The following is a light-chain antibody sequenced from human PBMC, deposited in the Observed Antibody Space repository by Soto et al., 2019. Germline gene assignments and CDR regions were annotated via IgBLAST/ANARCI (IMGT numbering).Light chain of an antibody. CDR2: GAS. CDR1: QNIYSN. Sequence: IVLTQSPGTLSLSPGERATLSCRASQNIYSNVAWYQQKPGQAPRLLIYGASTRATGIPARFSGSGSGTEFTLTISSLQSEDFAVYYCQQYNNWPQWTFGQGTKVDIK. CDR3: QQYNNWPQWT. J-gene: IGKJ1*01. V-gene: IGKV3-15*01.